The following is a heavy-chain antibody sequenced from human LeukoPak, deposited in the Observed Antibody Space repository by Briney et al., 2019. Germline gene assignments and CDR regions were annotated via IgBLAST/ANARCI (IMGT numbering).Heavy chain of an antibody. D-gene: IGHD3-3*01. Sequence: EWVAFIRYDGSNKYYADSVKGRFTISRDNSKNTLYLQMNSLRAEDTAVYYCAKRLEQSSDYWGQGTLVTVSS. CDR2: IRYDGSNK. CDR3: AKRLEQSSDY. J-gene: IGHJ4*02. V-gene: IGHV3-30*02.